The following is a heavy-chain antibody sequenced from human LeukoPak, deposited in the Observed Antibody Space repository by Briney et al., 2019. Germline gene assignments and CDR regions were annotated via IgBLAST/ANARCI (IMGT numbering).Heavy chain of an antibody. D-gene: IGHD3-3*01. CDR2: IYTSGST. J-gene: IGHJ6*03. CDR3: ARGVFYDFWSGYYMDV. Sequence: PSETLSLTCTVSGGSISSYYWSWIRQPAGKGLEWIERIYTSGSTNYNPSLKSRVTMSVDTSKNQFSLKLSSVTAADTAVYYCARGVFYDFWSGYYMDVWGKGTTVTVSS. CDR1: GGSISSYY. V-gene: IGHV4-4*07.